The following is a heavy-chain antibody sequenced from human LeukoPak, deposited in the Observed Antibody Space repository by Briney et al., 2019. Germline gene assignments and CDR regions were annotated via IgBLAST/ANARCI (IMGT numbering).Heavy chain of an antibody. CDR1: GFTVSSKY. CDR2: IYSGGST. D-gene: IGHD4-23*01. CDR3: ARVAAGYSVNYFDY. J-gene: IGHJ4*02. V-gene: IGHV3-53*01. Sequence: GSLILSCAASGFTVSSKYMSWVRQAPGKGLEWVSVIYSGGSTYYADSVKGRFTISRDNSKNTLYLQMNSLKAEDTAVYYCARVAAGYSVNYFDYWGQGTLVTVSP.